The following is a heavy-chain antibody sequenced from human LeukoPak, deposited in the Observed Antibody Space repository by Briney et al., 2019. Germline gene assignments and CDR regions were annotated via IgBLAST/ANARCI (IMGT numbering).Heavy chain of an antibody. CDR3: ATDTYGMDV. D-gene: IGHD3-9*01. CDR1: GGSISSYY. J-gene: IGHJ6*02. Sequence: PSETLSLTCTVSGGSISSYYWSWIRQPPGKGLEWIGYIYYSGSTNYNPPPKSRVTISVDTSKNQFSLKLSSVTAADTAVYYCATDTYGMDVWGQGTTVTVSS. V-gene: IGHV4-59*08. CDR2: IYYSGST.